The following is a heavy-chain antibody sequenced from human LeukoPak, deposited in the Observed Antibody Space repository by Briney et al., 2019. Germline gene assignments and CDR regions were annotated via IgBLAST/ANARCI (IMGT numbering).Heavy chain of an antibody. CDR1: GGSISSYY. Sequence: SETLSLTCTVSGGSISSYYWSWIRQPPGKGREWVGYIYYSGSTNYNPSLKSRVTISVDTSKNQFSLKLSSVTAADTAVYYCAGNYYGSGSPYPFDPWGQGTLVTVSS. D-gene: IGHD3-10*01. CDR3: AGNYYGSGSPYPFDP. J-gene: IGHJ5*02. V-gene: IGHV4-59*12. CDR2: IYYSGST.